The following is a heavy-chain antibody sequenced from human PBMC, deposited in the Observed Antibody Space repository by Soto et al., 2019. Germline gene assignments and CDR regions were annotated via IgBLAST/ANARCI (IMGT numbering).Heavy chain of an antibody. CDR2: IDPSDSYT. V-gene: IGHV5-10-1*01. CDR1: GYSFTSYW. J-gene: IGHJ4*02. CDR3: ARHGNPTRVY. D-gene: IGHD1-1*01. Sequence: GESLKISCKGSGYSFTSYWISWVRQMPGKGLEWMGRIDPSDSYTNYSPSFQGHVTISADKSISTAYLQWSSLKASDTALYYCARHGNPTRVYWGRGTLVTVSS.